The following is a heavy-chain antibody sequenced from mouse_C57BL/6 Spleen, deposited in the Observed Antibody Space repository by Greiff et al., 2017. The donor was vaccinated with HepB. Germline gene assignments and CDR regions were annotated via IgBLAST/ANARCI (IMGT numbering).Heavy chain of an antibody. CDR2: INPNYGTT. Sequence: EVQLQESGPELVKPGASVKISCKASGYSFTDYNMNWVKQSNGKSLEWIGVINPNYGTTSYNQKFKGKATLTVDQSSSTSYMQLNSLISEDSAVYYCAKIHYYGSSYVGYYFGYWGQGTTLTVSS. V-gene: IGHV1-39*01. CDR3: AKIHYYGSSYVGYYFGY. D-gene: IGHD1-1*01. CDR1: GYSFTDYN. J-gene: IGHJ2*01.